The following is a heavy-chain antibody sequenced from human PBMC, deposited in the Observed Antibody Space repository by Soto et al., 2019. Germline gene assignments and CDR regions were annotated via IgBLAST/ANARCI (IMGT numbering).Heavy chain of an antibody. Sequence: SETLSLTCTVSGGSISSSSYYWGWIRQPPGKGLEWIGSIYYSGSTYYNPSLKSRVTISVDTSKNQFSLKLSSVTAADTAVYYCARDYDSSGYYNDYFDYWGQGTLVTVSS. V-gene: IGHV4-39*07. D-gene: IGHD3-22*01. CDR3: ARDYDSSGYYNDYFDY. J-gene: IGHJ4*02. CDR1: GGSISSSSYY. CDR2: IYYSGST.